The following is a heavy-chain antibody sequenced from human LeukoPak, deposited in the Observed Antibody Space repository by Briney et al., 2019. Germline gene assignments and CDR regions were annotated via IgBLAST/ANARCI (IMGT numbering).Heavy chain of an antibody. V-gene: IGHV1-69*04. J-gene: IGHJ6*02. Sequence: ASVKVSCKASGGTFSSYAISWVRQAPGQGLEWMGRIIPILGIANYAQKFQGRVTITADKSTSTAYMELSNLRSEDTAVYYCARELQQLVLGYYYYGMDVWGQGTTVTVSS. D-gene: IGHD6-13*01. CDR1: GGTFSSYA. CDR2: IIPILGIA. CDR3: ARELQQLVLGYYYYGMDV.